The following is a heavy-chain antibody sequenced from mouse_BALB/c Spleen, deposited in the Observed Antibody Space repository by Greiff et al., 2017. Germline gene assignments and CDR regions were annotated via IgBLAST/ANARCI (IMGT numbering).Heavy chain of an antibody. CDR2: ISYSGST. V-gene: IGHV3-8*02. Sequence: EVKLQESGPSLVKPSQTLSLTCSVTGDSITSGYWNWIRKFPGNKLEYMGYISYSGSTYYNPSLKSRISITRDTSKNQYYLQLNSVTTEDTATYYCARWLLRGYAMDYWGQGTSVTVSS. D-gene: IGHD2-3*01. J-gene: IGHJ4*01. CDR1: GDSITSGY. CDR3: ARWLLRGYAMDY.